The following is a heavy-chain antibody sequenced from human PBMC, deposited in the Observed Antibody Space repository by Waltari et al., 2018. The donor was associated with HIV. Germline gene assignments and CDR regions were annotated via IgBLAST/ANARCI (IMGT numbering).Heavy chain of an antibody. CDR1: GYNFTTYW. CDR2: IHPGDADT. CDR3: ARGLPKQWLAYFDY. D-gene: IGHD6-19*01. V-gene: IGHV5-51*01. J-gene: IGHJ4*02. Sequence: EVQLVQSGAEVKKPGEPVKISCKSSGYNFTTYWIGWVRQMPGKGLEWMGIIHPGDADTRYSPSFQGQVTISADKSISTAFLQWSSLKASDTAMYYCARGLPKQWLAYFDYWGQGTLVTVSS.